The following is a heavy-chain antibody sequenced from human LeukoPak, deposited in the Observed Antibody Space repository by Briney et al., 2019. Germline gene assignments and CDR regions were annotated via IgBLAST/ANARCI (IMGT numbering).Heavy chain of an antibody. CDR1: GYTLTELS. D-gene: IGHD3-22*01. V-gene: IGHV1-24*01. J-gene: IGHJ4*02. CDR3: ARLGYYYDSSGYSPPHFDY. Sequence: ASVKVSCKVSGYTLTELSMHWVRQAPGKGLEWMGGFDPEDGETIYAQKFQGRVTMTEDTSTSTAYMELRSLRSDDTAVYYCARLGYYYDSSGYSPPHFDYWGQGTLVTVSS. CDR2: FDPEDGET.